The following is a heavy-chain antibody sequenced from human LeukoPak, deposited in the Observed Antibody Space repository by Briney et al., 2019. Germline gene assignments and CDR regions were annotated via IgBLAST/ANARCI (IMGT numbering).Heavy chain of an antibody. CDR3: ARSRAETVPVWGSYRHHDAFDI. Sequence: GESLKISCKTSGYNFTTYWIGWVRQMPGKGLEWMGIIYPGDSDTTYKPSFQGQVTISADKSIRTAYLQWSSLKASDTAMYYCARSRAETVPVWGSYRHHDAFDIWGQGTMVTVSS. D-gene: IGHD3-16*02. V-gene: IGHV5-51*01. J-gene: IGHJ3*02. CDR1: GYNFTTYW. CDR2: IYPGDSDT.